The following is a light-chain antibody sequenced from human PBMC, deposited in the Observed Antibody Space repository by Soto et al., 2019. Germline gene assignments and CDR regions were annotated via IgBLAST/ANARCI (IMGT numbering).Light chain of an antibody. CDR3: CSYTSDLTPYV. Sequence: QSVMTQHASVSGSPGQSITISCTGTSSDIGAHDDVSWYQQHPGKVPKLLIYGVTDRPSGISNRFSGSKSGNVASLTISGLQAEDEADYYCCSYTSDLTPYVFGTGTKVTV. CDR1: SSDIGAHDD. CDR2: GVT. V-gene: IGLV2-14*03. J-gene: IGLJ1*01.